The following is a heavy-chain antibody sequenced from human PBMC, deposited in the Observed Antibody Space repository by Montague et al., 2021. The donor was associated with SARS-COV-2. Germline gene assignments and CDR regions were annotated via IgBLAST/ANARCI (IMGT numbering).Heavy chain of an antibody. Sequence: SLRLSCAASGFTFSSYAMSWVRQAPGKGLEWVSAISGSGGSTYYADSVKGRFTISRDNAKNTLYLQMNSLRAEDTAVYYCAKTPTVVVITGYFDYWGQGTLVPVSS. CDR2: ISGSGGST. CDR1: GFTFSSYA. CDR3: AKTPTVVVITGYFDY. J-gene: IGHJ4*02. V-gene: IGHV3-23*01. D-gene: IGHD3-22*01.